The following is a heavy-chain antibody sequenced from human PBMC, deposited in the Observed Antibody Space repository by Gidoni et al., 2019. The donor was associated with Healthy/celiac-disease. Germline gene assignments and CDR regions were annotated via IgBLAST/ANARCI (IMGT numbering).Heavy chain of an antibody. CDR1: GFTFSSYS. CDR2: ISSSSSTI. V-gene: IGHV3-48*02. J-gene: IGHJ4*02. Sequence: EVQLVESGGGLVQPAGSLRLSCAASGFTFSSYSMNWVRQAPGKGLEWVSYISSSSSTIYYADSVKGRFTISRDNAKNSLYLQMNSLRDEDTAVYYCAREGYYGSGTFPFDYWGQGTLVTVSS. CDR3: AREGYYGSGTFPFDY. D-gene: IGHD3-10*01.